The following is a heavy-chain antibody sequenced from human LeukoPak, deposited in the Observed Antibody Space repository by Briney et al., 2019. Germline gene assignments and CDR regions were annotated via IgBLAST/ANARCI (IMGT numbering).Heavy chain of an antibody. CDR3: ARDSGSSADYFDY. CDR1: GFTFSSYA. J-gene: IGHJ4*02. Sequence: GGSLRLSCAASGFTFSSYAMSWVRQAPGKGLEWVSYISSSGSTIYYADSVKGRFTISRDNAKNSLYLQMNSLRAEDTAVYYCARDSGSSADYFDYWGQGTLVTVSS. V-gene: IGHV3-48*04. D-gene: IGHD2-2*01. CDR2: ISSSGSTI.